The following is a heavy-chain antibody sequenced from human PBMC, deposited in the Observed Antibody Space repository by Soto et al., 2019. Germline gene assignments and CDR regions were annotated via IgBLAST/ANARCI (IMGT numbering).Heavy chain of an antibody. CDR2: MNPNSGNT. J-gene: IGHJ6*02. D-gene: IGHD2-15*01. Sequence: ASVKVSCKASGYTSTSYDINWVRQATGQGLEWMGWMNPNSGNTGYAQKFQGRVTMTRNTSISTAYMELSSLRSEDTAVYYCARDIVVVVAATVGDYYYGMDVWG. CDR3: ARDIVVVVAATVGDYYYGMDV. V-gene: IGHV1-8*01. CDR1: GYTSTSYD.